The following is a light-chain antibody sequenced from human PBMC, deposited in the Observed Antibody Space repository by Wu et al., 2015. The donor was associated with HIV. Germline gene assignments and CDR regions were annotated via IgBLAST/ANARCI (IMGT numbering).Light chain of an antibody. CDR2: DTF. V-gene: IGKV3-11*01. CDR3: QQRTT. CDR1: QSVSTY. J-gene: IGKJ5*01. Sequence: EIILTQSPATLSLSPGDRATLSCRASQSVSTYLAWYQQKPGQAPRLLIYDTFYRAAGIPVRFSGRGSETDFTLTISSLESGDFGVYYCQQRTTFGQGTRLEI.